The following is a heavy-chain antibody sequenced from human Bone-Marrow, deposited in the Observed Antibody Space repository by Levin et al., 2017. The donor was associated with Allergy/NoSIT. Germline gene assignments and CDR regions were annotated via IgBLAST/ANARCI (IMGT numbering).Heavy chain of an antibody. CDR1: GGSISSGDYY. V-gene: IGHV4-31*03. Sequence: LRLSCNVSGGSISSGDYYWSWIRQHPGKALEWIGYIYYSGSTYYNPSLKSRLAISVDTSNEQFSLKLSSVTAADTAVYYCASANYVNNYAMDVWGPGTTVIVSS. D-gene: IGHD3-10*02. J-gene: IGHJ6*02. CDR3: ASANYVNNYAMDV. CDR2: IYYSGST.